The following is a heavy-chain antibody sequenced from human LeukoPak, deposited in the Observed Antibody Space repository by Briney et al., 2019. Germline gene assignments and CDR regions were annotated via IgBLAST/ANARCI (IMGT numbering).Heavy chain of an antibody. V-gene: IGHV4-61*02. CDR1: GGSISTGNYY. CDR2: IYTSGST. Sequence: SETLSLTCTVSGGSISTGNYYWSWIRQPAGTTLEWIGRIYTSGSTNYNPSLKSRVTISVDTSKNQFSLKLSSVTAADTAVYYCARGRVAFDIWGQGTMVTVSS. J-gene: IGHJ3*02. CDR3: ARGRVAFDI.